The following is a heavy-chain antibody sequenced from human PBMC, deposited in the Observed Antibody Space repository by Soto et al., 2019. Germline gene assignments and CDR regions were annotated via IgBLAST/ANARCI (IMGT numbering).Heavy chain of an antibody. CDR2: IYWDDDK. Sequence: QITLKESGPTLVKPTQTLTLTCTFSGFSLSTSGVGVGWIRQPPGKALEWLALIYWDDDKRYSPSLKSRLTITKDTSKNQVVLTMTSLHPVDTATYYCAHGSLWWFGGLPLRGGVDYWGQGTLVTVSS. CDR1: GFSLSTSGVG. V-gene: IGHV2-5*02. J-gene: IGHJ4*02. D-gene: IGHD3-10*01. CDR3: AHGSLWWFGGLPLRGGVDY.